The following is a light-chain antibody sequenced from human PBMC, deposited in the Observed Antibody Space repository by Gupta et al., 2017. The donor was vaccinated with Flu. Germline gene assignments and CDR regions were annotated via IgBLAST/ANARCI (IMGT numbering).Light chain of an antibody. Sequence: QSVLTQPPSVSGAPGQRVTISCTWSSSNIGAGYDVHWYQQLPETAPKLLISGNTNRPSGVPDRFSGSKSGTSASLAITGLQAEDEADYYCQSYDSSLSTFVFGIGTKVTVL. V-gene: IGLV1-40*01. CDR2: GNT. CDR1: SSNIGAGYD. J-gene: IGLJ1*01. CDR3: QSYDSSLSTFV.